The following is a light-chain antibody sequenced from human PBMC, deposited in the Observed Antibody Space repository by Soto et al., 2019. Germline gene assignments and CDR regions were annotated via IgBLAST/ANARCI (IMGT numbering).Light chain of an antibody. CDR2: DAS. CDR3: QQYSSFPRT. Sequence: DIQMTQSPPTLSASVGDRVTITCRASQTIGSWLAWYQQKPGKAPELLIYDASTLEGGVPSRFSGSGSGTEFSLTITSLQPDDFATFYCQQYSSFPRTFGQGTKVEI. V-gene: IGKV1-5*01. CDR1: QTIGSW. J-gene: IGKJ1*01.